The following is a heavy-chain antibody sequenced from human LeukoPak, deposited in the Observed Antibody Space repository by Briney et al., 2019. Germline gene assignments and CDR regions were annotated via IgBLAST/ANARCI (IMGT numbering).Heavy chain of an antibody. D-gene: IGHD3-10*01. CDR3: ARAKGFGSGSRINWFDP. CDR2: IYHSGST. Sequence: SETLSLTCTVSGYSISSGYYWGWIRQPPGKGLEWIGSIYHSGSTYYNPSLKSRVTISVDTSKNQFSLKLSSVTVADTAVYYCARAKGFGSGSRINWFDPWGQGTLVTVSS. V-gene: IGHV4-38-2*02. J-gene: IGHJ5*02. CDR1: GYSISSGYY.